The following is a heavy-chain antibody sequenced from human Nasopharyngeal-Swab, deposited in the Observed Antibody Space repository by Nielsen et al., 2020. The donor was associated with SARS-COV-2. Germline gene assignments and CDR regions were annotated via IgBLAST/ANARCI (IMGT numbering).Heavy chain of an antibody. CDR3: ARDRRNYYGSGSYLGV. J-gene: IGHJ6*04. CDR2: IYYSGST. D-gene: IGHD3-10*01. V-gene: IGHV4-31*02. Sequence: WIRQPPGKGLEWIGYIYYSGSTYYSPSLKSRVTISVDTSKNQFSLKLSSVTAADTAVYYCARDRRNYYGSGSYLGVWGKGTTVTVSS.